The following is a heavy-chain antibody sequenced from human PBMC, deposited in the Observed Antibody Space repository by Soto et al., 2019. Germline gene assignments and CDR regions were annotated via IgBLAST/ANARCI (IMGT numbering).Heavy chain of an antibody. D-gene: IGHD3-10*01. V-gene: IGHV4-31*03. J-gene: IGHJ6*02. CDR2: IYYSGST. Sequence: QVQLQESGPGLVKPSQTLSLTCTVSGGSISSGGYYWSWIRQHPGKGLEWIGYIYYSGSTYYNPSLKSRVTISVDTSKNQFSLKLSSVTAADTAVYYCARDPVPIRGGPRYGMDVWGQGTTVTVSS. CDR3: ARDPVPIRGGPRYGMDV. CDR1: GGSISSGGYY.